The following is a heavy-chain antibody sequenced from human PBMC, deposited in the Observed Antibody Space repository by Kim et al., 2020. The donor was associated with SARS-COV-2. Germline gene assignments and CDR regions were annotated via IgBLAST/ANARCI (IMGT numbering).Heavy chain of an antibody. Sequence: GESLKISCEGSGYSFTSYWISWVRQMPGKGLEWMGKIDPSDSYIIYSPSFQGHVTFSADKSITTAYLQWSSLKASYTAMYYCASHKGVYGSLDSWGQGTLVTVSS. CDR1: GYSFTSYW. CDR3: ASHKGVYGSLDS. D-gene: IGHD6-19*01. CDR2: IDPSDSYI. J-gene: IGHJ4*02. V-gene: IGHV5-10-1*01.